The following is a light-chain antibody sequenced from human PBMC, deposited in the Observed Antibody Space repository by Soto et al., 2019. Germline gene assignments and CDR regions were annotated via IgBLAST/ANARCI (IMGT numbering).Light chain of an antibody. Sequence: EIVMTQSPATLSVSPGERATLSCRASQSVSSNLAWYQQKPGQTPNLLIYVASTRATGIPARFSGSGSGTEFTLTISSLQSEDFAVYYCQQYNVWPLTFGGGTKLEFK. J-gene: IGKJ2*01. V-gene: IGKV3-15*01. CDR1: QSVSSN. CDR2: VAS. CDR3: QQYNVWPLT.